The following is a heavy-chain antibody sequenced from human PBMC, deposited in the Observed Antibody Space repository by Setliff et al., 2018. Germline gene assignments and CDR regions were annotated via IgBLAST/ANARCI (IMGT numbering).Heavy chain of an antibody. CDR2: ISGDSSFT. CDR3: AKAGGSGFGMDYLDS. Sequence: PGGSLRLSCATSGFTFNHFAMAWVRQAPGKGLEWVSIISGDSSFTNYADSARGRATIFRDSSGNNVYLHMNSLTAADSATYYCAKAGGSGFGMDYLDSWGQGTLVTVSS. J-gene: IGHJ4*02. CDR1: GFTFNHFA. D-gene: IGHD3-3*01. V-gene: IGHV3-23*01.